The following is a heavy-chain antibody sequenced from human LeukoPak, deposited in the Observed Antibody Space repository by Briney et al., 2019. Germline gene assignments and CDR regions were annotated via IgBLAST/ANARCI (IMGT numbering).Heavy chain of an antibody. CDR1: GFAFDDFT. CDR3: AKGNSYGTLGYYGLDV. J-gene: IGHJ6*02. Sequence: GGSLRLSCAASGFAFDDFTMHWVRQAPGKGLEWVSLTTWDGGVTYYADSVKGRFTISRDNNKNSLYLQMNSLRTEDTALYYCAKGNSYGTLGYYGLDVWGQGTTVTVSS. V-gene: IGHV3-43*01. CDR2: TTWDGGVT. D-gene: IGHD5-18*01.